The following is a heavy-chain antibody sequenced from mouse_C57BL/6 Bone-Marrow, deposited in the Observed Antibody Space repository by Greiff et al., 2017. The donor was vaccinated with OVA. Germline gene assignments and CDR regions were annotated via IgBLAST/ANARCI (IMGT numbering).Heavy chain of an antibody. CDR1: GYTFTSYW. Sequence: VQLQQSGAELVMPGASVKLSCKASGYTFTSYWMHWVKQRPGQGLEWIGEIDPSDSYTNYNEKFKGKATLTAEKSSSTAYMQLSSLTSEDSAVYFCAVTTWFAYWGQGTLVTVSA. D-gene: IGHD2-1*01. CDR2: IDPSDSYT. CDR3: AVTTWFAY. V-gene: IGHV1-69*01. J-gene: IGHJ3*01.